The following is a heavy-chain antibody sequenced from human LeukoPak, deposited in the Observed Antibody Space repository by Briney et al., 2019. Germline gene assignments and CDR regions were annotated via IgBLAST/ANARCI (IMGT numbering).Heavy chain of an antibody. V-gene: IGHV4-39*01. CDR3: ASPKDEYYYFMDV. Sequence: SETLSLTCSVSGGSISSSRWYWGWVRQPPGKGLEWIGSIYKGGSTYYNRSLKGRVTISVDTSKNQFSLKLDSVTVADTAVYYCASPKDEYYYFMDVWGKGTTVTVSS. CDR2: IYKGGST. J-gene: IGHJ6*03. CDR1: GGSISSSRWY. D-gene: IGHD5-24*01.